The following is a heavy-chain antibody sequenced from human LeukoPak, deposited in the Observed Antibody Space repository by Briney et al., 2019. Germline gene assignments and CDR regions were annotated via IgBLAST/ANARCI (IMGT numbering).Heavy chain of an antibody. CDR3: VREHYDFFLDY. J-gene: IGHJ4*02. Sequence: GGSLRLSCAASEFVFSTYYMHWVRQAPGKGLEWVSSIRGESVYIYYRDSVKGRFTISRDNAKNSLYLQMNRLRVEDTAVYFCVREHYDFFLDYWGQGTLVTVSS. CDR1: EFVFSTYY. V-gene: IGHV3-21*06. D-gene: IGHD3-3*01. CDR2: IRGESVYI.